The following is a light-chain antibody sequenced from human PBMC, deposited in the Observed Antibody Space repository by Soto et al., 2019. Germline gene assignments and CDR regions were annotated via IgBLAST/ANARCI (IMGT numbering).Light chain of an antibody. J-gene: IGLJ2*01. CDR2: EGT. CDR3: CSFSDRSTFV. V-gene: IGLV2-23*03. CDR1: SSDVGSYKF. Sequence: QSALTQPASVSGSPGQSITISCTGTSSDVGSYKFVSWYQQVPGKAPQLMIYEGTKRPSGVSIRFSASRSDNTASLTISGLQAEDEADYYCCSFSDRSTFVFGGGTKVTVL.